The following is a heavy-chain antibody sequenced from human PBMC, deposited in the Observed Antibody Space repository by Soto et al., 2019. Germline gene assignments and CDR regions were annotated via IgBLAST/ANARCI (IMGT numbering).Heavy chain of an antibody. V-gene: IGHV1-69*13. J-gene: IGHJ6*02. Sequence: SVKVSCRPSGGTFSTYAISWVRGARGQGREWMGGIIPIFGTANYAQKFQGRVTITADESTSTAYMELSSLRSEDTAVYYCARVHDSSGYPEHSPYYYGMDVWGQGTPVTVSS. D-gene: IGHD3-22*01. CDR1: GGTFSTYA. CDR2: IIPIFGTA. CDR3: ARVHDSSGYPEHSPYYYGMDV.